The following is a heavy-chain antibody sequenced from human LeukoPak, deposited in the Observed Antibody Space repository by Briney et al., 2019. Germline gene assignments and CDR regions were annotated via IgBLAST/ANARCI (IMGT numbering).Heavy chain of an antibody. CDR3: ASITSVPPFDY. Sequence: GGSLRLSCAASGFTFSSYAMSWVRQAPGKGLEWVSAISGSGGSTYYADSVKGRFTISRDNSKNTLYLQMSSLRAEDTAVYYCASITSVPPFDYWGQGTLVTVSS. D-gene: IGHD3-16*01. CDR2: ISGSGGST. V-gene: IGHV3-23*01. J-gene: IGHJ4*02. CDR1: GFTFSSYA.